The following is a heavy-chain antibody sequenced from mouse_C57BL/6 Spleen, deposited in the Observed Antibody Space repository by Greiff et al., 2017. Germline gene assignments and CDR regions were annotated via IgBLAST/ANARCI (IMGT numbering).Heavy chain of an antibody. Sequence: EVKVVESGGGLVKPGGSLKLSCAASGFTFSDYGMHWVRQAPEKGLEWVAYISSGSSTIYYADTVKGRFTISRDNAKNTLFLQMTSLRSEDTAMYYCARRGLRPGGDYYAMDYWGQGTSVTVSS. CDR3: ARRGLRPGGDYYAMDY. CDR1: GFTFSDYG. V-gene: IGHV5-17*01. J-gene: IGHJ4*01. CDR2: ISSGSSTI. D-gene: IGHD2-4*01.